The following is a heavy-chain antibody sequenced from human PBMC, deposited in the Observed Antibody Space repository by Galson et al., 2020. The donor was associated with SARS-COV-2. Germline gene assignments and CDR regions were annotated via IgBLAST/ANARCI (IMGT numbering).Heavy chain of an antibody. J-gene: IGHJ5*02. Sequence: ETSETLSLTCSVSGASIRPYWWSWIRQAPGKGLEWVGSIYYDGNTKYNPSLGRRVTISVDMSRNHFSLDLTSVTAADTAVYYCARHSTTLDPWGEGTLVTVS. CDR2: IYYDGNT. V-gene: IGHV4-59*08. CDR1: GASIRPYW. D-gene: IGHD1-26*01. CDR3: ARHSTTLDP.